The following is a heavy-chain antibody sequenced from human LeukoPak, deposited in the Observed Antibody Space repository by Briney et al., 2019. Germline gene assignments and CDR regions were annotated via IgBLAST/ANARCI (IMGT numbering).Heavy chain of an antibody. CDR3: AKVVGATISLSGAGAFDY. V-gene: IGHV3-23*01. CDR1: GFTFSSYA. D-gene: IGHD1-26*01. Sequence: GGSLRLSCAASGFTFSSYAISWVRQAPGKGLEWVSAISGSGGSTYYADSVKGRFTISRDNSKNTLYLQMNSLRAEDTAVYYCAKVVGATISLSGAGAFDYWGQGTLVTVSS. CDR2: ISGSGGST. J-gene: IGHJ4*02.